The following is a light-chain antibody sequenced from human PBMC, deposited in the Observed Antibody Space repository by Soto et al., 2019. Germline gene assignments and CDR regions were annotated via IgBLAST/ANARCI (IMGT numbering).Light chain of an antibody. CDR2: SDS. J-gene: IGLJ2*01. Sequence: SYELTQPPSVSVAPGQTAKIPCGGNSIGSKSVHWYQQKPGQAPVLVIYSDSIRPSGIPDRFSGSNSGHTATLTISRVEAGDEADYYCQVWESVSDYVIFGGGTKLTVL. CDR3: QVWESVSDYVI. CDR1: SIGSKS. V-gene: IGLV3-21*01.